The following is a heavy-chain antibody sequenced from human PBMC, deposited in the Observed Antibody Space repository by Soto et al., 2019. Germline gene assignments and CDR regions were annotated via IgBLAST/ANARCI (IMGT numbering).Heavy chain of an antibody. V-gene: IGHV3-21*01. J-gene: IGHJ4*02. D-gene: IGHD3-16*01. CDR1: GFTFSSYS. Sequence: GGSLRLSCAASGFTFSSYSMNWVRQAPGKGLEWVSSISSSSSYIYYADSVKGRFTISRDNAKNSLYLQMNSLRAEDTAVYYCARVHLDDYPYSDYWGQGTLVTVSS. CDR2: ISSSSSYI. CDR3: ARVHLDDYPYSDY.